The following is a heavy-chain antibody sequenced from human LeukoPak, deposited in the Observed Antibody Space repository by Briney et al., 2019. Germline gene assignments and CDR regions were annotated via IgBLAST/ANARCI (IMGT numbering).Heavy chain of an antibody. CDR2: IYSGGST. D-gene: IGHD2-15*01. V-gene: IGHV3-53*01. J-gene: IGHJ4*02. CDR3: ARGLYEFCSGGSCYSYYFDY. Sequence: GGSLRLSCAASGFTFSSYWMHWVRQAPGKGLEWVSVIYSGGSTYYADSVKGRFTISRDNSKNTLYLQMNSLRAEDTAVYYCARGLYEFCSGGSCYSYYFDYWGQGTLVTVSS. CDR1: GFTFSSYW.